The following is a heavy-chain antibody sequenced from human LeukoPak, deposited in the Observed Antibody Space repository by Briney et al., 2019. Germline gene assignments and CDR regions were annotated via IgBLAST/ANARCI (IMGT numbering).Heavy chain of an antibody. V-gene: IGHV7-4-1*02. J-gene: IGHJ4*02. CDR1: GYTFTSYA. Sequence: ASVKVSCEASGYTFTSYAMHWVRQAPGQGLEWMGWINTNTGNPTYAQGFTGRFVFSLDTSVSTAYLQISSLKAEDTAVYYCARNPHDFWSGYIFPDYWGQGTLVTVSS. CDR2: INTNTGNP. CDR3: ARNPHDFWSGYIFPDY. D-gene: IGHD3-3*01.